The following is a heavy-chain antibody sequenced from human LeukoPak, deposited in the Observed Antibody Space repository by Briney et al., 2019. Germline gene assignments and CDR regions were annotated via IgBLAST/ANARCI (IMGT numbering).Heavy chain of an antibody. J-gene: IGHJ4*02. D-gene: IGHD3-22*01. CDR2: ISGSGGSA. CDR3: AKRGVVIRVILVGFHKEAYYFDS. Sequence: GGSLRLSCAVSGITLSNYGMSWVRQAPGKGPEWVAGISGSGGSAYYADAVKGRFAISRDNPKNTLYLQMNSLRVEDTAVYFCAKRGVVIRVILVGFHKEAYYFDSWGQGALVTVSS. V-gene: IGHV3-23*01. CDR1: GITLSNYG.